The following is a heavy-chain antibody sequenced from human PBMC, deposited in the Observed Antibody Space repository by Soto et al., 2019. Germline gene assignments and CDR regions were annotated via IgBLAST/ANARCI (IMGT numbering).Heavy chain of an antibody. J-gene: IGHJ5*02. CDR1: GGSISSSSYY. CDR3: ARHGPPYSNYVSRGNWFDP. Sequence: PSETLSLTCTVSGGSISSSSYYWGWIRQPPGKGLEWIGSIYYSGSTYYNPSLKSRVTISVDTSKNHFSLKLSSVTAADTAVYYCARHGPPYSNYVSRGNWFDPWGQGTLVTVSS. CDR2: IYYSGST. V-gene: IGHV4-39*01. D-gene: IGHD4-4*01.